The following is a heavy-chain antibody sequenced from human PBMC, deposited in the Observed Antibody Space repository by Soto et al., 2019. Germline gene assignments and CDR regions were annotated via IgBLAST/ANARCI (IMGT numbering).Heavy chain of an antibody. CDR3: ARGRAIAARPRWFDP. D-gene: IGHD6-6*01. J-gene: IGHJ5*02. CDR2: IYYSGST. V-gene: IGHV4-59*01. Sequence: SETLSLTCTVSGGSISSYYWSWIRQPPGKGLEWIGYIYYSGSTNYNPSLKSRVTISVDTSKNQFSLKLSSVTAADTAVYYCARGRAIAARPRWFDPWGQGTLVTVSS. CDR1: GGSISSYY.